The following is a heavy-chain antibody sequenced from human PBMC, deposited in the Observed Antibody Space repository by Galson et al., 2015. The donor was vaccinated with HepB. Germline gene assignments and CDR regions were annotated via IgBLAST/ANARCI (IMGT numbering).Heavy chain of an antibody. CDR1: GFTVSSNY. Sequence: SLRLSCAASGFTVSSNYMSWVRQAPGKGLEWVSVIYSGGSTYYADSVKGRFTISRDNSKNTLYLQMNSLRAEDTAVYYCARHVVGATPLFDYWGQGTLVTVSS. D-gene: IGHD1-26*01. J-gene: IGHJ4*02. V-gene: IGHV3-53*01. CDR3: ARHVVGATPLFDY. CDR2: IYSGGST.